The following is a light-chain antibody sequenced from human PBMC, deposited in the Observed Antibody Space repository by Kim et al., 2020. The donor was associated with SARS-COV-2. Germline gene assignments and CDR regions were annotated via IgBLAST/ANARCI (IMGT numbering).Light chain of an antibody. J-gene: IGKJ4*01. Sequence: GTINCKSSQSVLYSSDNKNYLAWYQQKPGQPPKLLIYWASTRESGVPDRFTGGGSGTDFTLIISSLQAEDVAVYYCQQYYSTPLTFGGGTKVDIK. CDR1: QSVLYSSDNKNY. CDR2: WAS. CDR3: QQYYSTPLT. V-gene: IGKV4-1*01.